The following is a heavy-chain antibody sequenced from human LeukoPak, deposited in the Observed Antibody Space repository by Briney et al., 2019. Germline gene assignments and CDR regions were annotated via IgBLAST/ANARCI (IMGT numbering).Heavy chain of an antibody. CDR2: IYYSGST. Sequence: SETLSLTCTVSGGSIGSYYWSWIRQPPGKGLEWIGYIYYSGSTNYNPSLKSRVTISVDTSKNQFSLKLSPVTAADTAVYYCARRGGYSSGYPFDYWGQGTLVTVSS. CDR1: GGSIGSYY. CDR3: ARRGGYSSGYPFDY. V-gene: IGHV4-59*08. J-gene: IGHJ4*02. D-gene: IGHD3-22*01.